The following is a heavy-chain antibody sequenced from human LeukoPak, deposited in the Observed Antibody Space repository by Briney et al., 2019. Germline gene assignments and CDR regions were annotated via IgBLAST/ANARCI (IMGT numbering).Heavy chain of an antibody. D-gene: IGHD2-15*01. CDR2: MNPNSGNT. J-gene: IGHJ5*02. Sequence: ASVKVSCKASGYTFTGYYMHWVRQATGQGLEWMGWMNPNSGNTGYAQKFQGRVTITRNTSISTAYMELSSLRSEDTAVYYCARGLGYCSGGSCYFNWFDPWGQGTLVTVSS. V-gene: IGHV1-8*03. CDR3: ARGLGYCSGGSCYFNWFDP. CDR1: GYTFTGYY.